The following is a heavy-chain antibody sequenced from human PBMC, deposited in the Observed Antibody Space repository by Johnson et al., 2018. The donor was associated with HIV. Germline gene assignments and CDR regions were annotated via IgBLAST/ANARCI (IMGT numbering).Heavy chain of an antibody. Sequence: VQLVESGGGLVNPGGSLTLSCAASGFTVSNNFMNWVRQAPGKGLEWVSLIYSGGNTYYADSVRGRFTISRDNFKNTLYLQMNSLRAEDTAVYYCARDGTSRGGAFDIWGQGTMVTVSS. CDR1: GFTVSNNF. CDR2: IYSGGNT. CDR3: ARDGTSRGGAFDI. V-gene: IGHV3-66*01. D-gene: IGHD6-13*01. J-gene: IGHJ3*02.